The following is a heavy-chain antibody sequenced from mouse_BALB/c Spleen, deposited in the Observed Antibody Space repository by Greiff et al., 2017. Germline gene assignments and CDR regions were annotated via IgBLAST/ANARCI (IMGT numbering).Heavy chain of an antibody. V-gene: IGHV2-9*02. J-gene: IGHJ4*01. CDR3: AREREGSHYAMDY. CDR1: GFSLTSYG. CDR2: IWAGGST. Sequence: VQLQQSGPGLVAPSQSLSITCTVSGFSLTSYGVHWVRQPPGKGLEWLGVIWAGGSTNYNSALMSRLSISKDNSKSQVFLKMNSLQTDDTAMYYCAREREGSHYAMDYWGQGTSVTVSS.